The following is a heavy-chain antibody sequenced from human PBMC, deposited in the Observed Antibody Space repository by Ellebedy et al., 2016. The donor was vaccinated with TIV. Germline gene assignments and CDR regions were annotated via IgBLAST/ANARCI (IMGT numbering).Heavy chain of an antibody. Sequence: SVKVSCXASGGTFSSYAISWVRQAPGQGLEWMGGIIPIFGTANYAQKFQGRVTITADESTSTAYMELSSLRSEDTAVYYCARAGRTWPNAFDIWGQGTMVTVSS. CDR3: ARAGRTWPNAFDI. D-gene: IGHD3/OR15-3a*01. CDR2: IIPIFGTA. CDR1: GGTFSSYA. J-gene: IGHJ3*02. V-gene: IGHV1-69*13.